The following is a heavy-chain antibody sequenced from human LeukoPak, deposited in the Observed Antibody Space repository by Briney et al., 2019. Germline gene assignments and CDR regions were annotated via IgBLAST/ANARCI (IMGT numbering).Heavy chain of an antibody. J-gene: IGHJ4*02. Sequence: SETLSLTCTVSGGSITNYYWSWIRQPAGKGLEWIGRIHSSGSTNYNPSLQSRVTMSVETSKNQFSLKLSSVTAADTARYFCARDRAYFKVHWGQGTLVTVSS. CDR2: IHSSGST. V-gene: IGHV4-4*07. CDR1: GGSITNYY. CDR3: ARDRAYFKVH. D-gene: IGHD3-10*01.